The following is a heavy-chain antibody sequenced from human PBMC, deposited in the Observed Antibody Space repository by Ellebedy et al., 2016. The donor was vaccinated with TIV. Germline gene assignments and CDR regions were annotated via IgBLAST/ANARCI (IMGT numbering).Heavy chain of an antibody. CDR2: ITLGSLRE. D-gene: IGHD3-16*01. CDR1: GFTFADYS. Sequence: GGSLRLXXAASGFTFADYSVSWIRQAPGKGREWVSKITLGSLREFFAASMKGRFTVPRDDAKNSVFLQMNSLRAENTAVYFCAGGPDDASSFFFDIWGRGTLVTVSS. J-gene: IGHJ4*02. CDR3: AGGPDDASSFFFDI. V-gene: IGHV3-11*01.